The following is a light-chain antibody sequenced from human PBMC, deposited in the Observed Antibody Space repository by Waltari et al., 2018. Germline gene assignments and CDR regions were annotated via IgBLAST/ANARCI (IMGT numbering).Light chain of an antibody. CDR3: QTWDSSSNFF. CDR2: QDK. J-gene: IGLJ1*01. CDR1: ELGDRY. V-gene: IGLV3-1*01. Sequence: SFELTQPPSVSVSAGQTATISCSGDELGDRYTSWYQQKQVQSPVVVIYQDKKRPSGFPERCACSNSGSPATLTISGTQATDETYYYCQTWDSSSNFFFGTGTSVSVL.